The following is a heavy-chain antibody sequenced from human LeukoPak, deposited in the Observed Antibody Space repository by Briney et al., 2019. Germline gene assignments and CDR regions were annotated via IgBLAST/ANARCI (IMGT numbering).Heavy chain of an antibody. CDR3: ARERGSSSFDWYWFDP. D-gene: IGHD6-6*01. Sequence: SETLSLTCAVYGGSFSGYYWSWIRQPPGKGLEWIGEINHSGSTNYNPSLKSRVTISVDTSKNQFSLKLSSVTAADTAVYYCARERGSSSFDWYWFDPWGQGTLVTVSS. V-gene: IGHV4-34*01. CDR1: GGSFSGYY. CDR2: INHSGST. J-gene: IGHJ5*02.